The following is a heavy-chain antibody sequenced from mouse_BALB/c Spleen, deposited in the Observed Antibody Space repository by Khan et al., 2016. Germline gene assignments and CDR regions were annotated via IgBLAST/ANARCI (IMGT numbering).Heavy chain of an antibody. V-gene: IGHV4-1*02. CDR3: ARLHYYGYMNY. Sequence: EVELVESGGGLVQPGGSLKLSCAASGFDFSRYWMSWVRQAPGKGLEWIGEINPDSSTINYSPSLKDKFIISRDNAKNTLYLQMSKVRSEDTALYYCARLHYYGYMNYWGQGTTLTVSS. CDR1: GFDFSRYW. D-gene: IGHD1-2*01. J-gene: IGHJ2*01. CDR2: INPDSSTI.